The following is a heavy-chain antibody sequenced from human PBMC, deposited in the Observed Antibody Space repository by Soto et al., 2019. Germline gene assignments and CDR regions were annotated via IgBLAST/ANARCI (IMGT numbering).Heavy chain of an antibody. V-gene: IGHV3-48*03. CDR1: GLTFSTDE. Sequence: EVQLVASGGHLVPPGGSLRLSCAVSGLTFSTDEMNWVRQAPGKGLDWLAYISYTSTTIKYADSVKGRFAVSRENAKKSLYLQMNALRVEDTVIYYCVSECGSLGFDSWGQGTLVTVSS. CDR2: ISYTSTTI. CDR3: VSECGSLGFDS. D-gene: IGHD1-1*01. J-gene: IGHJ4*02.